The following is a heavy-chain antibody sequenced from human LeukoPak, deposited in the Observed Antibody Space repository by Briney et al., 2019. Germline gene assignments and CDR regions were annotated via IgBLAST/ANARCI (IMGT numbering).Heavy chain of an antibody. D-gene: IGHD1-14*01. CDR2: IIPILGIA. J-gene: IGHJ6*02. CDR1: GGTFSSYA. Sequence: ASVKVSCKASGGTFSSYAISWVRQAPGQGLEWMGRIIPILGIANYAQKFQGRVTITADKSTSTAYMELSSLRSEDTAVYYCARTQGEKVCYYYGMDVWGQGTTVTVSS. CDR3: ARTQGEKVCYYYGMDV. V-gene: IGHV1-69*04.